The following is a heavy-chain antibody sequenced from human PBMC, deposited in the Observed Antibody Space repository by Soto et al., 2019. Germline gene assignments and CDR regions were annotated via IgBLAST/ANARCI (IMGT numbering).Heavy chain of an antibody. CDR3: ARDSGSYSALDY. D-gene: IGHD1-26*01. CDR2: IYHSGST. V-gene: IGHV4-30-2*01. Sequence: SETLSLTCAVSGGSISSGGYSWSWIRQPPGKGLEWIGYIYHSGSTYYNPSLKSRVTISVDRSKNQFSLKLSSVTAADTAVYYCARDSGSYSALDYWGQGTLVTVSS. J-gene: IGHJ4*02. CDR1: GGSISSGGYS.